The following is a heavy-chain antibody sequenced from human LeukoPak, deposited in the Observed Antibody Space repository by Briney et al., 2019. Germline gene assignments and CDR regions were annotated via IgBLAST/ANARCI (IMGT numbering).Heavy chain of an antibody. CDR3: ARDSDIRVMDV. Sequence: TGGSLRLSCAASGFTFRSYSMSWVRQAPGKGLEWVALISYDGSNKYYGDSVKGRFTISGDNSKNTLDLEMNSLRAEDSSVYYCARDSDIRVMDVWGQGTTVTVSS. D-gene: IGHD3-10*01. J-gene: IGHJ6*02. CDR2: ISYDGSNK. V-gene: IGHV3-33*05. CDR1: GFTFRSYS.